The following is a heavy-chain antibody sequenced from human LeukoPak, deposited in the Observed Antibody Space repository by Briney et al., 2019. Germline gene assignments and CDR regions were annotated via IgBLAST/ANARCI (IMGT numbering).Heavy chain of an antibody. V-gene: IGHV4-34*01. D-gene: IGHD3-16*01. J-gene: IGHJ6*02. CDR1: GGSFSGYY. Sequence: SETPSLTCAVYGGSFSGYYWSWIRQPPGKGLEWIGEINHSGSTNYNPSLKSRVTISVDTSKNQFSLKLSSVAAADTAVYYCARVGRAFRGGMDVWGQGTTVTVSS. CDR3: ARVGRAFRGGMDV. CDR2: INHSGST.